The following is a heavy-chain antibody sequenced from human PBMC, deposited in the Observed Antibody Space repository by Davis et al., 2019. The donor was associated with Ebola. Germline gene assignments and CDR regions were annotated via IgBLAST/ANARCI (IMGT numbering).Heavy chain of an antibody. J-gene: IGHJ4*02. CDR3: AVGTNIFGVVIPFDY. CDR2: ISSSSSYI. Sequence: PGGSLRLSCAASGFTFSSYSMNWVRQAPGKGLEWVSSISSSSSYIYYADSVKGRFTISRDNAKNSLYLQMNSLRAEDTAVYYCAVGTNIFGVVIPFDYWGQGTLVTVSS. D-gene: IGHD3-3*01. CDR1: GFTFSSYS. V-gene: IGHV3-21*01.